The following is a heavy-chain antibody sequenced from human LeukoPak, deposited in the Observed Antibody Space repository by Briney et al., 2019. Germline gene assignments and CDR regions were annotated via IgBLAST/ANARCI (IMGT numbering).Heavy chain of an antibody. D-gene: IGHD1-1*01. CDR3: ARGVTGTTSGWFDP. CDR2: MNPNSGNT. Sequence: ASVTVSCKASGYTFTSYDINWVRQATGQGLEWMGWMNPNSGNTGYAQKFQGRVTMTRNTSISTAYMELSSLRSEDTAVYYCARGVTGTTSGWFDPWGQGTLVTVSS. CDR1: GYTFTSYD. V-gene: IGHV1-8*01. J-gene: IGHJ5*02.